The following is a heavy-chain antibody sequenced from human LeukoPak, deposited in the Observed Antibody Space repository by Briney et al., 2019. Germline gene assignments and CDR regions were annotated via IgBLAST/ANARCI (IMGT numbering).Heavy chain of an antibody. CDR2: IYYSRSP. CDR3: ARHGGDYGYYTFDI. Sequence: SETLSLTCTVSGGSLSSSTYYWDWIRQPPGKGLEWIGSIYYSRSPYDNPSLKSRVTISVDTSKNQFSLKLSSATAADTAVYYCARHGGDYGYYTFDIWGQGTMVTVSP. D-gene: IGHD2-21*02. J-gene: IGHJ3*02. V-gene: IGHV4-39*01. CDR1: GGSLSSSTYY.